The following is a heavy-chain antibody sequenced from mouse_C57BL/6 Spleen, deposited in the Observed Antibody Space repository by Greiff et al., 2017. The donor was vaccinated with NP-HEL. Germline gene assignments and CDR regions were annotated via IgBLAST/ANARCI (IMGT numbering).Heavy chain of an antibody. J-gene: IGHJ2*01. V-gene: IGHV1-42*01. CDR2: INPSTGGT. CDR3: AREAY. Sequence: EVQLKQSGPELVKPGASVKISCKASGYSFTGYYMNWVKQSPEKSLEWIGEINPSTGGTTYNQKFKAKATLTVDKSSSTAYMQLKSLTSEDSAVYYCAREAYWGQGTTLTVSS. CDR1: GYSFTGYY.